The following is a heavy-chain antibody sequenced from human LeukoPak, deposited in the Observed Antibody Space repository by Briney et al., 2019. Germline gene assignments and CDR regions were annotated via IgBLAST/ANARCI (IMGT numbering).Heavy chain of an antibody. CDR2: INHSGST. CDR1: GGSFSGYY. D-gene: IGHD3-10*01. CDR3: ARVAPHYHGSGSYYVGYNWFDP. V-gene: IGHV4-34*01. J-gene: IGHJ5*02. Sequence: SETLSLTCAVYGGSFSGYYWSWIRQPPGKGLEWIGEINHSGSTNYNPSLKSRVTISVDTSKNQFSLKLSSVTAADTAVYYCARVAPHYHGSGSYYVGYNWFDPWGQGTLVTVSS.